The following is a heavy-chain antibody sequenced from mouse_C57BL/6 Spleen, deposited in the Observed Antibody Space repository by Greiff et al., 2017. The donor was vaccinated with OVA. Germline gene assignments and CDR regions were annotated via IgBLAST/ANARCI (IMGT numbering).Heavy chain of an antibody. Sequence: QVQLQQPGAELVMPGASVKLSCKASGYTFTSYWMHWVKQRPGQGLEWIGEIDPSDSYTNYNQKFKGKSTLTVDKSSSTAYMQLSSLTSEDSAVYYCARSYGSSYRGYYFDYWGQGTTLTVSS. CDR1: GYTFTSYW. D-gene: IGHD1-1*01. J-gene: IGHJ2*01. CDR2: IDPSDSYT. CDR3: ARSYGSSYRGYYFDY. V-gene: IGHV1-69*01.